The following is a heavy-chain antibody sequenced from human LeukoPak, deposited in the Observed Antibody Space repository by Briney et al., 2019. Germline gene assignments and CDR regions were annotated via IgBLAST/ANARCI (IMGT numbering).Heavy chain of an antibody. CDR3: ARGYNWNDVGAFDI. CDR1: GGTFSSYA. CDR2: IIPIFGTA. Sequence: SVKVSCKASGGTFSSYAISWVRQAPGQGLEWMGGIIPIFGTANYAQKFQGRVTITADKSTSTAYMELSSLRSEDTAVYYCARGYNWNDVGAFDIWGQGTMVTVSS. J-gene: IGHJ3*02. V-gene: IGHV1-69*06. D-gene: IGHD1-1*01.